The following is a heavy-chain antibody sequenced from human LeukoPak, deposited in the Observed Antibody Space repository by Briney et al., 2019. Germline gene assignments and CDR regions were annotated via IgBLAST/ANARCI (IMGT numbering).Heavy chain of an antibody. V-gene: IGHV3-48*01. J-gene: IGHJ3*02. Sequence: PGGSLRLSCAASGFNFNSFSMNWVRQAPGKGLEWVSYISSSGDNIHYSDSVEGRFTASRDNAKNSLYLQMNSLRAEDTAVYYCARARLKWLVLGVGAFDIWGQGTMVTVSS. CDR2: ISSSGDNI. CDR1: GFNFNSFS. CDR3: ARARLKWLVLGVGAFDI. D-gene: IGHD6-19*01.